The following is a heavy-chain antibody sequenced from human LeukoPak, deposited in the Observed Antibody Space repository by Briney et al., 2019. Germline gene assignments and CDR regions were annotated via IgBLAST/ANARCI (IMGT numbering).Heavy chain of an antibody. CDR2: IKQDGSEK. CDR3: ARGPTRANSSDY. J-gene: IGHJ4*02. CDR1: GFTFSSYW. Sequence: GGSLRLSCAASGFTFSSYWMSWVRQAPGKGLEWVANIKQDGSEKYYVDSVKGRFTISRDNAKNSLYLQMNSLRTEDTAMYYCARGPTRANSSDYWGQGTLVTVSS. V-gene: IGHV3-7*01. D-gene: IGHD2/OR15-2a*01.